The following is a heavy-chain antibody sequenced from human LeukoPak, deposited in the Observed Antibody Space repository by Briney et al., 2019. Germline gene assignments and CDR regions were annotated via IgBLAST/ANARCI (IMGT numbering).Heavy chain of an antibody. CDR2: IYYSGST. Sequence: PSETLSLTCTVSGGSISSGDYYWSWIRQPPGKGLEWIGYIYYSGSTYYNPSLKSRVTISVDTSKNQFSLKLSSVTAADTAVYYCARRRDYYYYYMDVWGKGTTVTVSS. CDR1: GGSISSGDYY. V-gene: IGHV4-30-4*08. J-gene: IGHJ6*03. CDR3: ARRRDYYYYYMDV.